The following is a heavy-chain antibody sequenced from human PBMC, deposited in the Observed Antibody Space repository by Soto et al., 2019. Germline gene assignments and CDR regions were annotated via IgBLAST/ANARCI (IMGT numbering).Heavy chain of an antibody. Sequence: QVQLVQSGAEVKKPGSSVKVSCKASGGTFSSYAISWVRQAPRQGLEWMGGIIPIFGTANYAQKFQGRVTITADEPTSTAYMELSSLRSEDTAVYYCARVGAAAGTPEYYYGMDVWGQGTTVTVSS. V-gene: IGHV1-69*12. D-gene: IGHD6-13*01. CDR3: ARVGAAAGTPEYYYGMDV. CDR2: IIPIFGTA. CDR1: GGTFSSYA. J-gene: IGHJ6*02.